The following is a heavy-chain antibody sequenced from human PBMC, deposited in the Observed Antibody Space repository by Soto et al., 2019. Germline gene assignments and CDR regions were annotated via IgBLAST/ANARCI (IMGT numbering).Heavy chain of an antibody. CDR1: GFTFSSHW. CDR3: ARDLPAADAFDI. CDR2: INGDGSST. J-gene: IGHJ3*02. Sequence: GGSLRLSCAASGFTFSSHWMHWVRQAPGKGLVWVSRINGDGSSTTYADSVKGRFTISRDNAKNTLSLQMNSLRVEDTAVYYCARDLPAADAFDIWGQGTTVT. V-gene: IGHV3-74*01.